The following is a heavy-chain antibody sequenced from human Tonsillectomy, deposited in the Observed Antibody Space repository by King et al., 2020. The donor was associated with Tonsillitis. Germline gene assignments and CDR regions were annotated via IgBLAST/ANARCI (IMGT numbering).Heavy chain of an antibody. J-gene: IGHJ4*02. D-gene: IGHD5-18*01. Sequence: VQLQQSGPGLVKPSQTLSLTCAISGDSVSSNSAAWNWISQSPTRGLEGLGVTYYRSKWFNVYSLAVKSRITINLDTSKNQFSLPLNSVTPEDTAVYYGARGDTAMVLDYFDYWGQGTLVTVSS. CDR2: TYYRSKWFN. CDR1: GDSVSSNSAA. V-gene: IGHV6-1*01. CDR3: ARGDTAMVLDYFDY.